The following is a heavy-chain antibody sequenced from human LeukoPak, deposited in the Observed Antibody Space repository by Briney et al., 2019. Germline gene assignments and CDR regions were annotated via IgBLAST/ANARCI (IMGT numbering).Heavy chain of an antibody. D-gene: IGHD3-10*01. J-gene: IGHJ4*02. CDR3: ATMGSSGIWAFDY. Sequence: GSLRLSCAASGFTFSSYGMSWVRQAPGKGLEWVGSVDYSGSTSYNPSLTNRSTISVDTSKNQFSLKLNSVTAADTAVYYCATMGSSGIWAFDYWGQGTLVTVSS. V-gene: IGHV4-38-2*01. CDR2: VDYSGST. CDR1: GFTFSSYG.